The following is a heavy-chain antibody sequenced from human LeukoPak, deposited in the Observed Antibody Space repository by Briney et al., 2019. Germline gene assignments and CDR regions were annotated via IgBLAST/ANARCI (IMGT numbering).Heavy chain of an antibody. CDR3: ARSYEWELPYDAFDI. J-gene: IGHJ3*02. Sequence: ASVKVSCKASGGTFSSYAISWVRQAPGQGLEWMGGIIPIFGTANYAQKFQGRVTITADESTSTAYMELSSLGSEDTAVYYCARSYEWELPYDAFDIWGQGTMVTVSS. CDR1: GGTFSSYA. CDR2: IIPIFGTA. V-gene: IGHV1-69*13. D-gene: IGHD1-26*01.